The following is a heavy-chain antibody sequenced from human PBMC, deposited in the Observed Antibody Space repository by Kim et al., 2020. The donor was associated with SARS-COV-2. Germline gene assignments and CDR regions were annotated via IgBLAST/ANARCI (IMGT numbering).Heavy chain of an antibody. V-gene: IGHV1-3*01. CDR1: GYTFTSYA. Sequence: ASVKVSCKASGYTFTSYAMHWVRQAPGQRLEWMGWINAGNGNTKYSQKFQGRVTITRDTSASTAYMELSSLRSEDTAVYYCARGRLEGRPDPLGVSFQHWGQGTLVTVSS. J-gene: IGHJ1*01. D-gene: IGHD3-10*01. CDR3: ARGRLEGRPDPLGVSFQH. CDR2: INAGNGNT.